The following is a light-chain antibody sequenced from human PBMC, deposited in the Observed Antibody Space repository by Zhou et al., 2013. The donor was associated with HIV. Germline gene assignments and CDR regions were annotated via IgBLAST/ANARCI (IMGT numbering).Light chain of an antibody. J-gene: IGKJ1*01. CDR2: DAS. Sequence: EVEMTQSPATLSVSPGGTATLSCRASQSVDNNLAWYQHKRGQAPSLVIFDASNRATGAPVRFSGSGSGTDFTLTISSLEPEDFAVYYCLQRASWPRTFGQGTRVEV. V-gene: IGKV3-11*01. CDR3: LQRASWPRT. CDR1: QSVDNN.